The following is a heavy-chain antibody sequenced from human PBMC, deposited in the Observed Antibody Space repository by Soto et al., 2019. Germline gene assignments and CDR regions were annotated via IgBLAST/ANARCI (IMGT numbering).Heavy chain of an antibody. CDR3: AREPTMKEDAFDI. V-gene: IGHV3-48*02. J-gene: IGHJ3*02. Sequence: PGWSLRPSCAASGFTFSSYSMNWVRQAPGKGLEWVSYINRSGSSIYYADSVRGRFSISRDNAKNSLYLQMNSLRDEDTAVYYCAREPTMKEDAFDIWGQGTMVTVSS. CDR2: INRSGSSI. D-gene: IGHD3-22*01. CDR1: GFTFSSYS.